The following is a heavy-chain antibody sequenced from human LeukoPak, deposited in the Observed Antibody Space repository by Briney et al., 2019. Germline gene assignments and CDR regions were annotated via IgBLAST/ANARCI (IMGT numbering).Heavy chain of an antibody. D-gene: IGHD6-19*01. CDR2: INHSGST. J-gene: IGHJ4*02. V-gene: IGHV4-34*01. CDR3: ARQSGLVPDY. CDR1: GGSFSGHY. Sequence: SETLSLTCAVYGGSFSGHYWNWIRQPPGKGLEWIGEINHSGSTNYKPSLKSRVTISVDTSKNQFSLKLSSVTAADTAVYYCARQSGLVPDYWGQGTLVTVSS.